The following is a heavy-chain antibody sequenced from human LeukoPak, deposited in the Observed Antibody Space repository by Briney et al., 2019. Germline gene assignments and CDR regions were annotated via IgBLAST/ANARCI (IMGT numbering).Heavy chain of an antibody. CDR2: IHTSGST. J-gene: IGHJ4*02. CDR1: GGSLSSYY. CDR3: ARVGTSVRGAFDY. D-gene: IGHD3-10*01. Sequence: SETLSLTRAVSGGSLSSYYWSWIRQPAGRGLEWIGRIHTSGSTNYNPSLKSRVTMSVDTTKNQFSLKLSSVTAADTAVYYCARVGTSVRGAFDYWGQGTLVTVSS. V-gene: IGHV4-4*07.